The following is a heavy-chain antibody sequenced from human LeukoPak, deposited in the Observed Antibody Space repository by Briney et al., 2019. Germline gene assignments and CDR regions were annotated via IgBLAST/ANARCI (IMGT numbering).Heavy chain of an antibody. V-gene: IGHV4-4*07. CDR3: ARETTVTTSLDY. CDR2: IYTSGST. CDR1: GGSISSYY. D-gene: IGHD4-11*01. J-gene: IGHJ4*02. Sequence: SETLSLTCTVSGGSISSYYWSWIRQPAGKGLEWIGRIYTSGSTNYNPSLKSRVTMSVDTSKSQFSLELSSVTAADTAVYYCARETTVTTSLDYWGQGTLVTVSS.